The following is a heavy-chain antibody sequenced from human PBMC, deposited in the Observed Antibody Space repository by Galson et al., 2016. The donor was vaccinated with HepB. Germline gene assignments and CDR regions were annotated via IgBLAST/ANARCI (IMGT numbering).Heavy chain of an antibody. V-gene: IGHV3-23*01. D-gene: IGHD6-19*01. CDR1: GFTFHNYG. Sequence: SLRLSCAASGFTFHNYGMSWVRQAPGKGLEWVSSISGSAVYTNYADSVKGRFTISRDNSETTLHLQMDSLRAEDTAVYYCARSSGWYGYFQHWGQGTLVTVSS. CDR2: ISGSAVYT. J-gene: IGHJ1*01. CDR3: ARSSGWYGYFQH.